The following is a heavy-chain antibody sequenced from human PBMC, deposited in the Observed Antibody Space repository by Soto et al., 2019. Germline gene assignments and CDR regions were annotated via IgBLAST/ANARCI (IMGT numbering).Heavy chain of an antibody. V-gene: IGHV4-30-2*01. Sequence: SETLSLTCAVSGGSISSGGYSWSWIRQPPGKGLEWIGYIYHSGSTYYNPSLKSRVTISVDRSKNQFSLELSSVTAADTAVYYCARGSVDTAIHFFDYWGQGTLVTVSS. CDR2: IYHSGST. J-gene: IGHJ4*02. CDR3: ARGSVDTAIHFFDY. CDR1: GGSISSGGYS. D-gene: IGHD5-18*01.